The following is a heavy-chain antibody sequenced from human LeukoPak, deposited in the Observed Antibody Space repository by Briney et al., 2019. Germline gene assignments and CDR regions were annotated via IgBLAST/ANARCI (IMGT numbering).Heavy chain of an antibody. CDR2: IKSDGSGI. V-gene: IGHV3-74*03. Sequence: GGSLRLSCEASGFTFSSQWMHWVRQVPEKGLLWVSHIKSDGSGIEYADSVKGRFTISRDNAKNTLYMQLNSLRVEDTAVYYCTSGAYHNPYWGQGTLVTVSS. J-gene: IGHJ4*02. D-gene: IGHD3-16*01. CDR1: GFTFSSQW. CDR3: TSGAYHNPY.